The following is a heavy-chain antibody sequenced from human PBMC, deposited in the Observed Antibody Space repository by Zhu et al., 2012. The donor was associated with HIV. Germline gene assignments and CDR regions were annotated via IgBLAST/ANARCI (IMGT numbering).Heavy chain of an antibody. J-gene: IGHJ3*01. CDR3: VNLAVTGGSV. CDR1: GFTFSRYW. D-gene: IGHD6-19*01. CDR2: ISSDGSFT. V-gene: IGHV3-74*01. Sequence: EVQLVESGGGLVQPGGSLRLSCAASGFTFSRYWVHWVRQAPGKGLVWVSRISSDGSFTTYADSVKGRFTISRDNAKNTLYLQMNSLRVEDTAVYYCVNLAVTGGSVWGPRDKWSPVSS.